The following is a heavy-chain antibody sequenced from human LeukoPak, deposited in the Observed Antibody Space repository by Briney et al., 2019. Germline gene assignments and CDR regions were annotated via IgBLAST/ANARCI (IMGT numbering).Heavy chain of an antibody. CDR1: GYTFTSYY. J-gene: IGHJ4*02. CDR2: INPSGGST. D-gene: IGHD5-12*01. CDR3: ASSSGYDYDFDY. V-gene: IGHV1-46*01. Sequence: ASVKVSCKASGYTFTSYYMHWVRQAPGQGLEWMGIINPSGGSTSYAQKFQGRVTMTRDTSISTAYMELSRLRSDDTAVYYCASSSGYDYDFDYWGQGTLVTVSS.